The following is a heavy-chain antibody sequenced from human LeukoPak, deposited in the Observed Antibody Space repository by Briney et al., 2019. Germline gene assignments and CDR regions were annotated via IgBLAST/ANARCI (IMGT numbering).Heavy chain of an antibody. CDR2: IWYDGSNK. Sequence: GGSLRLSCAASGFTFSSYGMHWVRQAPGKGLEWVAVIWYDGSNKYYADSVKGRFTISRDNSKNTLYLQMNSLRAVDTAVYYCARVGTSGSYQHYYYYYGMDVWGQGTTVTVSS. CDR1: GFTFSSYG. CDR3: ARVGTSGSYQHYYYYYGMDV. V-gene: IGHV3-33*01. D-gene: IGHD3-10*01. J-gene: IGHJ6*02.